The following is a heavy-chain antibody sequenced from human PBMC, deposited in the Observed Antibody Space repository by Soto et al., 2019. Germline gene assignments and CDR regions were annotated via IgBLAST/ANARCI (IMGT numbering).Heavy chain of an antibody. Sequence: SETLCLTCTVFGGSISSYYWRWIRQPPGKGLEWIGYIYYSGSTYYNPSLKSRVTTSVDTSRNQLSLKLSSVTAADTAIYYCGRHLRYSGSFDWGQGTLVTVYS. V-gene: IGHV4-59*08. CDR3: GRHLRYSGSFD. CDR2: IYYSGST. D-gene: IGHD1-26*01. CDR1: GGSISSYY. J-gene: IGHJ4*02.